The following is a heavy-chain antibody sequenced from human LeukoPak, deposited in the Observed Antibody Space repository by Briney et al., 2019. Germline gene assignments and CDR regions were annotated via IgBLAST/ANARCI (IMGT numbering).Heavy chain of an antibody. CDR3: ARQEYYSGGSCYTWFDP. V-gene: IGHV4-59*08. CDR2: IYHSGST. Sequence: SETLSLTCNVSGGSINSHYWSWIRQPPGKGLEWIGNIYHSGSTNYNPSLRSRVIISVDTSKSQFSLKLRSVTAADTAVYYCARQEYYSGGSCYTWFDPWGQGTLVTVSS. D-gene: IGHD2-15*01. J-gene: IGHJ5*02. CDR1: GGSINSHY.